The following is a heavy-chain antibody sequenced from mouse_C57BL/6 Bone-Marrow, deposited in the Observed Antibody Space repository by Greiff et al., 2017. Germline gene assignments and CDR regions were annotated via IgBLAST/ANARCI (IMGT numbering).Heavy chain of an antibody. CDR3: SREEELFFDY. CDR2: ISDGGSYT. CDR1: GFTFSSYA. Sequence: EVKVVESGGGLVKPGGSLKLSCAASGFTFSSYAMSWVRQTPEKRLEWVATISDGGSYTYYPDNVKGRFTISRDTAKNNLYLQMSHLKSEDTAMYYGSREEELFFDYWGQGTTLTVSS. V-gene: IGHV5-4*01. D-gene: IGHD4-1*01. J-gene: IGHJ2*01.